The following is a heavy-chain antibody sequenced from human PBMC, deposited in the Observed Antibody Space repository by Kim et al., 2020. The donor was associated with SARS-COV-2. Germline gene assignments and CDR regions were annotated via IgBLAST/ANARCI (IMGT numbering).Heavy chain of an antibody. CDR2: ISSSSSYI. J-gene: IGHJ4*02. D-gene: IGHD2-2*01. Sequence: GGSLRLSCAASGFTFSSYSMNWVRQAPGKGLEWVSSISSSSSYIYYADSVKGRFTISRDNAKNSLYLQMNSLRAEDTAVYYCARAVVPAANRVYADYWGQGTLVTVSS. CDR1: GFTFSSYS. CDR3: ARAVVPAANRVYADY. V-gene: IGHV3-21*01.